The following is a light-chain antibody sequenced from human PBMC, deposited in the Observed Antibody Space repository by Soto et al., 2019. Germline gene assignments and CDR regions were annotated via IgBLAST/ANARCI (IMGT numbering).Light chain of an antibody. J-gene: IGKJ5*01. CDR1: QRVSSY. CDR2: DAS. Sequence: EIVLTQSPATLSLSPGERATLSCRASQRVSSYLAWYQQKPGQAPRLLIYDASNSATGIPARFSGSGSGTDFTLTISRLEPEDFAVYYCQQRSNWPPITFGQGKRLEIK. V-gene: IGKV3-11*01. CDR3: QQRSNWPPIT.